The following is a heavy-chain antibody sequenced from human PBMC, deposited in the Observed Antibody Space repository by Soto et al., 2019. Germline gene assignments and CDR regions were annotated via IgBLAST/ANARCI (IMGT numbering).Heavy chain of an antibody. J-gene: IGHJ1*01. D-gene: IGHD3-22*01. Sequence: QFTLKESGPTLVKPTQTLTLICTFSGFSLSSSGVGVGWIRQPPGKALEWVALIYWDDTKRYSPSLKSGLTITKXTXKXXVVLTMTNMDPVDTATYYCAHIRVTMIVGAGYFQHWGQGTLVTVSS. CDR2: IYWDDTK. V-gene: IGHV2-5*02. CDR3: AHIRVTMIVGAGYFQH. CDR1: GFSLSSSGVG.